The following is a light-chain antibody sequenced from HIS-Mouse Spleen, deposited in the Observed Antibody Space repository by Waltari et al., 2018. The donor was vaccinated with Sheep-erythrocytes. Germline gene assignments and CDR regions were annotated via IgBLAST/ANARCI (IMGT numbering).Light chain of an antibody. V-gene: IGLV2-11*01. CDR3: CSYAGSSTLVV. J-gene: IGLJ2*01. CDR1: SSDVGGYNY. CDR2: DVS. Sequence: QSALTQPRSVSGSPGQSVTISCTGTSSDVGGYNYVAWYQQHPAKAPKLMIYDVSKRPAGVLDRFSGSKSGNTASLTISGLQAEDEADYYCCSYAGSSTLVVFGGGTKLTVL.